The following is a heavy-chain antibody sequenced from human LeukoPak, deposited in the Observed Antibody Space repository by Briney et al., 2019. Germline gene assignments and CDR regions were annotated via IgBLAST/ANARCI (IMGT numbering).Heavy chain of an antibody. CDR1: GFTFSSYT. Sequence: GRSLRLSCAASGFTFSSYTMSWVRQAPGKGLEWVSSISSTDYIYYADSVKGRFTISRDNAKNSLYLQMNSLRAEDTAVYYCAREGHRRTFDYWGQGTLVTVSS. CDR2: ISSTDYI. D-gene: IGHD1-14*01. J-gene: IGHJ4*02. CDR3: AREGHRRTFDY. V-gene: IGHV3-21*01.